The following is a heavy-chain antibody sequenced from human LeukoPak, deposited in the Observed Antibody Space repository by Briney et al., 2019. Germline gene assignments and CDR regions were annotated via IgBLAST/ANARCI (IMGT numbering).Heavy chain of an antibody. V-gene: IGHV3-7*01. J-gene: IGHJ5*02. CDR2: IKQDGSEK. CDR1: GFSFSESY. Sequence: GGSLRLSCAASGFSFSESYMSWIRQAPGKGLEWVATIKQDGSEKYYVDSVKGRFTISRDNAENSLFLQMNTLRAEDTAVYYCAKDSLRTFLCPVAASWGQGTLVTVSS. CDR3: AKDSLRTFLCPVAAS. D-gene: IGHD3-16*01.